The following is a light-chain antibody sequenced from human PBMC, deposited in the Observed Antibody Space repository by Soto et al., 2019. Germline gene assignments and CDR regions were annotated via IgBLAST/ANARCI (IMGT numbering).Light chain of an antibody. J-gene: IGLJ2*01. V-gene: IGLV2-14*01. CDR3: SSYTSSSTLV. CDR2: DVS. CDR1: SSDVGGYNY. Sequence: QSALTRPASVSGSPGQSITISCTGTSSDVGGYNYVSWYQQHPGKAPKLMIYDVSNRPSGVSNRFSGSKSGNTASLTISGLQAEDEADYYCSSYTSSSTLVFGGATKLTVL.